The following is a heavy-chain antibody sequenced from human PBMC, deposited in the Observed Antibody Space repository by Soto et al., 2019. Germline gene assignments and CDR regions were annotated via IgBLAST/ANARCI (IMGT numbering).Heavy chain of an antibody. V-gene: IGHV1-2*04. CDR1: GYTFTGYY. CDR2: INPNSGGT. Sequence: QVQLVQSGAEVKKPGASVKVSCKASGYTFTGYYMHWVRQAPGQGLEWMGWINPNSGGTNYAQKFQGWVTMTRDTSISTAYMELSRLRSDDTAVYYCASNLVVVAAPSRGAFDIWGQGTMVTVSS. D-gene: IGHD2-15*01. CDR3: ASNLVVVAAPSRGAFDI. J-gene: IGHJ3*02.